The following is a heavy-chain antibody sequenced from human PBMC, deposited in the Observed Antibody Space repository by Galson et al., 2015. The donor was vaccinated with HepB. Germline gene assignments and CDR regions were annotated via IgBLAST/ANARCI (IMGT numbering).Heavy chain of an antibody. D-gene: IGHD6-19*01. CDR1: GFTISSYC. Sequence: SLRLSCAASGFTISSYCMHWVRQAPGKGLEWVAVIRPDGSNTYNAHSVQGRFTLSRDTSKNTLYLQMNGLRAEDTAVYYCAREGNRGWYSLHGMDVWGQGTTVTVS. CDR3: AREGNRGWYSLHGMDV. CDR2: IRPDGSNT. V-gene: IGHV3-33*01. J-gene: IGHJ6*02.